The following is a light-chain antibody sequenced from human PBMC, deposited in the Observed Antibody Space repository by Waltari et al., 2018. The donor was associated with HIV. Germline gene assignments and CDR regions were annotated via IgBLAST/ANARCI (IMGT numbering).Light chain of an antibody. CDR1: QGILFNSNNKNY. V-gene: IGKV4-1*01. J-gene: IGKJ2*01. CDR2: WAS. CDR3: QQYYTTPYS. Sequence: DIVMTQSPDSLTVSLGERATINCKYSQGILFNSNNKNYLAWYQQRPGQSPRLLIYWASARGSGVPVRFSGAGSGTNFSLTISNLQPEDVAVYYCQQYYTTPYSFGQGSRLEI.